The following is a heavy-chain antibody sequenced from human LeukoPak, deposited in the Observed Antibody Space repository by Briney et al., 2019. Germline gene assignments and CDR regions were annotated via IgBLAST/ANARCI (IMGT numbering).Heavy chain of an antibody. CDR3: ARAPLHGDHLPR. Sequence: SVKVSCKASGGTFSSYAISWVRQAPGQGLEWMGRIIPIFGIANYAQKFQGRVTITAEKSTSTAYMQLSSLRSEDRAVCYCARAPLHGDHLPRWGRGTLVTVSS. CDR1: GGTFSSYA. CDR2: IIPIFGIA. J-gene: IGHJ4*02. V-gene: IGHV1-69*04. D-gene: IGHD4-17*01.